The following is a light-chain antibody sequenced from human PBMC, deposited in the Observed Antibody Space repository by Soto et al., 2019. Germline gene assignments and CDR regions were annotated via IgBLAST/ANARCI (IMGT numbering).Light chain of an antibody. Sequence: QSALTQPASVSGSPGQSITISCTGTNSDVGSHNFVSWYQQYPGKAPKLLIYEASKRPSGLSNRFSGSKSGNTASLTISGLQAEDEADYYCCSLTNGATWVFGGGPKLTVL. CDR1: NSDVGSHNF. V-gene: IGLV2-23*01. CDR2: EAS. J-gene: IGLJ3*02. CDR3: CSLTNGATWV.